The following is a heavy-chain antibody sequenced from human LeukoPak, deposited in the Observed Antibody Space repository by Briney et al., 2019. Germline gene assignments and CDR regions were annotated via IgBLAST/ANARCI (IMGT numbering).Heavy chain of an antibody. V-gene: IGHV3-53*01. J-gene: IGHJ4*02. CDR2: IYSSGGT. CDR3: ARGGCTGSTCYVAY. CDR1: GFTVSTNY. Sequence: GGSLRLSCAASGFTVSTNYMSWVRQAPGKGLEWVSIIYSSGGTYYADSVKGRFTISRDNSKNTLYLQMNTLRVEDTAVYHCARGGCTGSTCYVAYWGQGTLVTVSS. D-gene: IGHD2-15*01.